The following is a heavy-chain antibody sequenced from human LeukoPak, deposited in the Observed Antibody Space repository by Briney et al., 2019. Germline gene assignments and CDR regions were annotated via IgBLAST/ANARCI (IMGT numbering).Heavy chain of an antibody. J-gene: IGHJ4*02. CDR3: ARGQRNYDFWSGYSCFDY. CDR2: IYYSGST. Sequence: SETLSLTCTVSGGSVSSGSYYWSWIRQPPGKGLEWIGYIYYSGSTYYNPSLKSRVTISVDTSKNQFSLKLSSVTAADTAVYYCARGQRNYDFWSGYSCFDYWGQGTLVTVSS. D-gene: IGHD3-3*01. V-gene: IGHV4-61*01. CDR1: GGSVSSGSYY.